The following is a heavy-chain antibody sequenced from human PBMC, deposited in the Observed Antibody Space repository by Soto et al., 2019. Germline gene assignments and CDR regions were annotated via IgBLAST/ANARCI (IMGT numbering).Heavy chain of an antibody. D-gene: IGHD3-9*01. V-gene: IGHV4-34*01. CDR1: GGSFSGYD. CDR2: INHSGST. CDR3: TTGGEYSSSSYYDILTGYYGYYYYYGMDV. J-gene: IGHJ6*02. Sequence: SETLYLTCAVYGGSFSGYDWTWIRQPPGTGLEWIGEINHSGSTNYNPSLQSRVTISVDTSKNQFSLKLSSVTAADTAVYYCTTGGEYSSSSYYDILTGYYGYYYYYGMDVWGQGTTVTVSS.